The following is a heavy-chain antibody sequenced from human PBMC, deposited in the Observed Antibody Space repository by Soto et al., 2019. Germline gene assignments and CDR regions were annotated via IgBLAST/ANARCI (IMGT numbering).Heavy chain of an antibody. CDR1: VGTFSSYT. CDR3: ARDIKAAGAWYFNL. J-gene: IGHJ2*01. V-gene: IGHV1-69*08. D-gene: IGHD6-13*01. Sequence: QVQLVQSGAEVKKPGSSVKVSCKASVGTFSSYTISWVRQAPGHGLEWRGRIIPPLGIANYAQKFQGRVTLTAEQATSTAYLELSSLRAEDTAVYYCARDIKAAGAWYFNLYGRGTLVTVSS. CDR2: IIPPLGIA.